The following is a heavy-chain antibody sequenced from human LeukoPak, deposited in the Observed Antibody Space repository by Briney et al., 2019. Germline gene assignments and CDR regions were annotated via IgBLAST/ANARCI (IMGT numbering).Heavy chain of an antibody. J-gene: IGHJ4*02. CDR3: ARESIVATAFDY. CDR1: GYTFTGYY. CDR2: INHNSGGT. D-gene: IGHD5-12*01. V-gene: IGHV1-2*02. Sequence: ASVKVSCKASGYTFTGYYMHWVRRAPGQGLEGMGWINHNSGGTNYAQKFQGRVTMTRDTSISTAYMELSRLRSDDTAVYYCARESIVATAFDYWGQGTLVTVSS.